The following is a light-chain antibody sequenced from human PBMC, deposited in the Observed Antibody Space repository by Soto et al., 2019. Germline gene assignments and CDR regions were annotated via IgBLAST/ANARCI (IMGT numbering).Light chain of an antibody. V-gene: IGKV1-6*01. J-gene: IGKJ4*02. CDR2: YAS. CDR3: LQDNMDPRT. Sequence: AIQMTQSPSSLAASVSDRVTITCRGTQSTSRYLNFYQQKPGKAPKXXIDYASSLERGGPSRFSGSRSGTDFTLTISSLQPEDIATYYCLQDNMDPRTFGGGTKVDIK. CDR1: QSTSRY.